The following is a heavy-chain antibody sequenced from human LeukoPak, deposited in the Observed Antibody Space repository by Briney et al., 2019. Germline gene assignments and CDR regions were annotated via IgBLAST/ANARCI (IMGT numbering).Heavy chain of an antibody. J-gene: IGHJ4*02. V-gene: IGHV4-39*07. Sequence: SETLSLTCTVSGGSISSYYWGWIRQPPGKGLEWIGSIYYSGSTYYNPSLKSRVTISVDTSKNQFSLMLTSVTAADTAVYYCARGYGSGSYNNFNRWGQGLLVAVSS. CDR1: GGSISSYY. CDR2: IYYSGST. CDR3: ARGYGSGSYNNFNR. D-gene: IGHD3-10*01.